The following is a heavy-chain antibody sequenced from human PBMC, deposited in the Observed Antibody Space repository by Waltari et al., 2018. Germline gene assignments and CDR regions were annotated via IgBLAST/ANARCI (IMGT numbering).Heavy chain of an antibody. CDR1: GYTFGSYG. J-gene: IGHJ4*02. CDR3: ARGWGLRAFDF. Sequence: QVDLVQSGAEMKKPGASVKVSCKASGYTFGSYGIHWVRQAPGQRLEWLGWINAGNGKTPSSQRFQDRLTLSRDRSAATAFMDLTSLTSEDTAVYYCARGWGLRAFDFWGQGTLVTVSP. CDR2: INAGNGKT. V-gene: IGHV1-3*01. D-gene: IGHD2-21*02.